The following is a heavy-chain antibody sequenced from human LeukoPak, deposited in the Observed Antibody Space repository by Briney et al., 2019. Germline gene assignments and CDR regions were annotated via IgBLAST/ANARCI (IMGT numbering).Heavy chain of an antibody. V-gene: IGHV3-30*18. CDR1: GFTFSSYG. D-gene: IGHD2-21*01. Sequence: GGSLRLSCAASGFTFSSYGMHWVRQAPGKGLEWVAVISYDGSNKYYADSVKGRFTISRDNSKNTLYLQMNSLRAEDTAVYYCAKGGEEGDQIDFDYWGQGTLVTVSS. J-gene: IGHJ4*02. CDR2: ISYDGSNK. CDR3: AKGGEEGDQIDFDY.